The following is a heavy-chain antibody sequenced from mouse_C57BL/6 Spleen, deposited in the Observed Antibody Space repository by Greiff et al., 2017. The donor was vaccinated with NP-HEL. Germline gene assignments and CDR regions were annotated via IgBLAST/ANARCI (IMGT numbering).Heavy chain of an antibody. CDR3: ARSWYALYAMDY. CDR1: GYTFTSYW. J-gene: IGHJ4*01. V-gene: IGHV1-53*01. Sequence: QVHVKQPGTELVKPGASVKLSCKASGYTFTSYWMHWVKQRPGQGLEWIGNINPSNGGTNYNEKFKSKATLTVDKSSSTAYMQLSSLTSEDSAVYYCARSWYALYAMDYWGQGTSVTVSS. CDR2: INPSNGGT. D-gene: IGHD2-10*02.